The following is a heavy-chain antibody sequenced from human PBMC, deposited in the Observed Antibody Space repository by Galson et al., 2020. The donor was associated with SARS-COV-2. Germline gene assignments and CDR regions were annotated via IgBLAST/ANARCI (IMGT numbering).Heavy chain of an antibody. CDR2: INHSGST. D-gene: IGHD6-19*01. Sequence: SETLSLTCAVYGGSFSRYYWSWIRQPPGKGLEWIGEINHSGSTNYNSSLKSRVTISVDTSKNQFSLKLNSVTAADTAVYYCTRVQIVESGWYRSYYFDYWGQGTLVTVSS. V-gene: IGHV4-34*01. J-gene: IGHJ4*02. CDR1: GGSFSRYY. CDR3: TRVQIVESGWYRSYYFDY.